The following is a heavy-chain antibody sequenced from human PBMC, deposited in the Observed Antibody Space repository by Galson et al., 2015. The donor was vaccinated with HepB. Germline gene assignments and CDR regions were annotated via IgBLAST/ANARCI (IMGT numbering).Heavy chain of an antibody. Sequence: QSGAEVKKPGESLKTSCKASGYTFTSYAISWVRQAPGQGLEWMGWITPYNGNTNYAQKLRGRLTMTTDTPTSTAYMELRSLRSDDTAVYYCARVDYYDNSGYRLFDYWGQGTLVTVSS. D-gene: IGHD3-22*01. CDR2: ITPYNGNT. V-gene: IGHV1-18*01. CDR1: GYTFTSYA. J-gene: IGHJ4*02. CDR3: ARVDYYDNSGYRLFDY.